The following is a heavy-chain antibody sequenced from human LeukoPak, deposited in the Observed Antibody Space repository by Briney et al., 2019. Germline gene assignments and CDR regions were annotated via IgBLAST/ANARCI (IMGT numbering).Heavy chain of an antibody. J-gene: IGHJ4*02. V-gene: IGHV3-21*01. CDR2: ISDSSSDI. CDR3: ARDTLWGLRVY. CDR1: GFTFSSYS. Sequence: GGSLRLSCAASGFTFSSYSMNWVRQAPGKGLEWVSSISDSSSDIYYADSVKGRFTISRDNAKNFLYLQMSSLRDEDTATYYCARDTLWGLRVYWGQGTLVTVSS. D-gene: IGHD7-27*01.